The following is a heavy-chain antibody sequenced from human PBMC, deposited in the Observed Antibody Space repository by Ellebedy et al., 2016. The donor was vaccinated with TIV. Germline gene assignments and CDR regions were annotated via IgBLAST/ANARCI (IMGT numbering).Heavy chain of an antibody. CDR2: INHSGST. CDR3: ARDRVGGSGSYYYRYFDL. V-gene: IGHV4-34*01. J-gene: IGHJ2*01. D-gene: IGHD3-10*01. CDR1: GFTFGNYS. Sequence: GSLRLSCAASGFTFGNYSMNWVRQAPGKGLEWIGDINHSGSTDFNPSRKSRVTMSVDTSKNQFSLKLTSVTAADTAVYYCARDRVGGSGSYYYRYFDLWGRGTLVTVSS.